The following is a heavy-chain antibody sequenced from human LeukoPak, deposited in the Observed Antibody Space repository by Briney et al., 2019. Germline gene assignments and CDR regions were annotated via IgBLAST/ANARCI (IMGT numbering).Heavy chain of an antibody. D-gene: IGHD2-15*01. CDR1: GDSISSGSFY. CDR3: ARVDGSCSGGSCPSGNWFDP. J-gene: IGHJ5*02. CDR2: VSSSGRT. Sequence: TLSLTCTVSGDSISSGSFYWSWIRQAAGKGLEWIGRVSSSGRTNYNPSLKSRVTISVDTSKNQFSLKLTSVTAADTAVYYCARVDGSCSGGSCPSGNWFDPWGQGTLVTVSS. V-gene: IGHV4-61*02.